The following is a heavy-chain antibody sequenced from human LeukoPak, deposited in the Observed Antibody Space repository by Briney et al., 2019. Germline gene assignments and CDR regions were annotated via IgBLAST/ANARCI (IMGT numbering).Heavy chain of an antibody. D-gene: IGHD3-22*01. CDR1: GFTFSSYS. Sequence: GGSLRLSCAASGFTFSSYSMNWVRQAPGKGLEWVSSISSRSTYIYHADSVKGRFTISRDNAKNSLFLQMNSLRAEDTAVYFCARGQFRLSDYDSSGFDYWGQGTLVTVSS. V-gene: IGHV3-21*01. CDR2: ISSRSTYI. J-gene: IGHJ4*02. CDR3: ARGQFRLSDYDSSGFDY.